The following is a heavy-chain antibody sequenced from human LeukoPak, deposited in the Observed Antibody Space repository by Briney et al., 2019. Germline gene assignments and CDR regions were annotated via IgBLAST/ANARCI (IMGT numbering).Heavy chain of an antibody. V-gene: IGHV1-8*01. Sequence: ASVKVSXKASGYTFTSYDINWVRQATGQGLEWMGWMNPNSGNTGYAQKFQGRVTMTRNTSISTAYMELSSLRSEDTAVYYCARAYYGSGRNYYYYYMDVWGKGTTVTVSS. CDR2: MNPNSGNT. CDR3: ARAYYGSGRNYYYYYMDV. D-gene: IGHD3-10*01. CDR1: GYTFTSYD. J-gene: IGHJ6*03.